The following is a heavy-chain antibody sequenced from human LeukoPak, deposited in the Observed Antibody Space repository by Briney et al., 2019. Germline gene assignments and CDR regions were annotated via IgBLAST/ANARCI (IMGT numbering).Heavy chain of an antibody. V-gene: IGHV1-46*01. J-gene: IGHJ4*02. CDR3: ARNNQVFGLGDY. D-gene: IGHD3-10*02. CDR2: INPSGGST. CDR1: GYTFTSYY. Sequence: ASVKVSCKASGYTFTSYYMHWVRQAPGQGLEWMGIINPSGGSTSYAQKFQGRVTMTRDTSTNTVYMELSSLRSEDTAVYYCARNNQVFGLGDYWGQGTLVTVSS.